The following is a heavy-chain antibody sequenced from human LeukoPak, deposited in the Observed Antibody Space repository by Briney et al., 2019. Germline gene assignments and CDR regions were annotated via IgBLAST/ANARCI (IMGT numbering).Heavy chain of an antibody. D-gene: IGHD2-21*02. Sequence: GGSLRLSCAASGFTFSSYAMSWVRQAPGKGLEWVANVNQDGSEKYYVDSVKGRFTISRDNGKSSLFLQMNSLRAEDTAVYYCGRAMTDWGQGILVTVSS. CDR3: GRAMTD. CDR1: GFTFSSYA. J-gene: IGHJ4*02. V-gene: IGHV3-7*03. CDR2: VNQDGSEK.